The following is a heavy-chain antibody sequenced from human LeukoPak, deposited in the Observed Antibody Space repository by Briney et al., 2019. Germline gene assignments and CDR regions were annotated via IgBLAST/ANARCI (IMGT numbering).Heavy chain of an antibody. CDR1: GRTFSIYA. CDR3: ARVGVGWYFDL. V-gene: IGHV1-69*04. D-gene: IGHD2-8*01. Sequence: GASVKVSCKASGRTFSIYAISWVRQAPGQGLEWMGRIIPILGIANYAQKFQGRVTITADKSTSTAYMELSSLRSEDTAVYYCARVGVGWYFDLWGRGTLVTVSS. CDR2: IIPILGIA. J-gene: IGHJ2*01.